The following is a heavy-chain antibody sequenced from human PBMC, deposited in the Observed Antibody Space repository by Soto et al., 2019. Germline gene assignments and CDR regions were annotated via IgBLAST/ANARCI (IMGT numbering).Heavy chain of an antibody. D-gene: IGHD2-15*01. J-gene: IGHJ6*02. Sequence: EVQLVESGGGLVQPGGSLRLSCAASGFTFSSYAMHWVRQAPGKGLEYVSAISSNGGSTYYANSAKGRFTISRDTSMNTLYLQMGVTMAEDMAVYYCERGVVVVVAPSGMDVWGQGSKVTVSS. CDR2: ISSNGGST. CDR1: GFTFSSYA. V-gene: IGHV3-64*01. CDR3: ERGVVVVVAPSGMDV.